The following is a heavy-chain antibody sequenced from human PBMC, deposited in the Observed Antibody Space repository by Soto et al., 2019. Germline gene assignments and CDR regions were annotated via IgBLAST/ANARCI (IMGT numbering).Heavy chain of an antibody. Sequence: QVQLVESGGGVVQPVRSLRLSCAASGFTFSSYAMHWVRQAPGKGLEWVAVISYDGSNKYYADSVKGRFTISRDNSKNTLYLQMNSLRAEDTAVYYCARDYGGNSLDYWGQGTLVTVSS. V-gene: IGHV3-30-3*01. CDR3: ARDYGGNSLDY. D-gene: IGHD4-17*01. J-gene: IGHJ4*02. CDR2: ISYDGSNK. CDR1: GFTFSSYA.